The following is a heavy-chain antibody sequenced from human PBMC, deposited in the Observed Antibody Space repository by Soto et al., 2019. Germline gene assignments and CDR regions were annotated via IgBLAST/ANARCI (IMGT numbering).Heavy chain of an antibody. D-gene: IGHD3-10*01. J-gene: IGHJ5*02. CDR3: ASVLLWFGELPAPDRFDP. Sequence: GGSLRLSCAASGFTFSSYSMNWVRQAPGKGLGWVSYISSSSSTIYYADSVKGRFTISRDNAKNSLYLQMNSLRDEDTAVYYCASVLLWFGELPAPDRFDPWGQGTLVTVSS. CDR2: ISSSSSTI. V-gene: IGHV3-48*02. CDR1: GFTFSSYS.